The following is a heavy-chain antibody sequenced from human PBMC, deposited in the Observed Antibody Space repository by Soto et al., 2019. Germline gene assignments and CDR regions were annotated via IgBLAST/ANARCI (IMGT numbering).Heavy chain of an antibody. CDR3: ARVQRGSCSSGRDY. J-gene: IGHJ4*02. CDR1: GFTFSSYS. V-gene: IGHV3-21*01. Sequence: EVQLVESGGGLVKPGGSLRLSCAASGFTFSSYSMNWVRQAPGKGLEWVSSISSSSSYIYYADSVKGRFTISRDNAKNSLYLQLNSLRAEDTAVYYCARVQRGSCSSGRDYWGQGTLVTVSS. D-gene: IGHD6-6*01. CDR2: ISSSSSYI.